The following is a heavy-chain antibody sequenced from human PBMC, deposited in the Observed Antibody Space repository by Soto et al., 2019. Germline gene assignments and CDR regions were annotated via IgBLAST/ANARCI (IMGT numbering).Heavy chain of an antibody. D-gene: IGHD3-22*01. CDR3: AIFYDSSGYYYDY. CDR2: IYPGDSDT. J-gene: IGHJ4*02. CDR1: GYSFTSYW. V-gene: IGHV5-51*01. Sequence: PGESLKISCKGSGYSFTSYWIGWVRQMPGKGLEWMGIIYPGDSDTRYSPSFQGQVTISADKSISTAYLQWSSLKASDTAMYYCAIFYDSSGYYYDYWGQGTLVTVSS.